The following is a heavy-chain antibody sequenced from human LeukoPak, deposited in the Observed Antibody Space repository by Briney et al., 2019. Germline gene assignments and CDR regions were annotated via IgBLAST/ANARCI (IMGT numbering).Heavy chain of an antibody. CDR2: ISGSGGST. J-gene: IGHJ4*02. CDR1: GGSISGYY. V-gene: IGHV3-23*01. D-gene: IGHD2-15*01. Sequence: TLETLSLTCTVSGGSISGYYWSWIRQPPGKGLEWVSAISGSGGSTYYANSVKGRFTISRDNSKNTLYLQMNSLRAEDTAVYYCAKAVAATRYYFDNWGQGTLVTVSS. CDR3: AKAVAATRYYFDN.